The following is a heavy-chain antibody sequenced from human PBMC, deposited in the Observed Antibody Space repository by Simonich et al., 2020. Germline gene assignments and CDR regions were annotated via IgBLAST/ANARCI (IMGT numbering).Heavy chain of an antibody. V-gene: IGHV3-7*01. CDR1: GFTFSSYW. Sequence: EVQLGGSGGGLVQPGGSLRLSCAASGFTFSSYWRSWVRQAPGKGLEWVANIKQDEREKYYVDSVKGRFTISRDNAKNSLYLQMNSLRAEDTAVYYCARDGLGTAYYYYMDVWGKGTTVTVSS. CDR2: IKQDEREK. CDR3: ARDGLGTAYYYYMDV. D-gene: IGHD7-27*01. J-gene: IGHJ6*03.